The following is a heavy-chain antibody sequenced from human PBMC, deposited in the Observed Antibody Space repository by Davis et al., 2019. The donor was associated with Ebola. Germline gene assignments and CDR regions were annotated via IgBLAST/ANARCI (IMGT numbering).Heavy chain of an antibody. V-gene: IGHV1-3*01. J-gene: IGHJ6*02. CDR2: INAGNGNT. CDR1: GHTFTSYA. Sequence: AAPVKVSCKASGHTFTSYAMHWVRQAPGQRLEWMGWINAGNGNTKYSQKFQGRVTITRDTSASTAYMELSSLRSEDTAVYYCARGSSKAYYYYGMDVWGQGTTVTVSS. D-gene: IGHD6-6*01. CDR3: ARGSSKAYYYYGMDV.